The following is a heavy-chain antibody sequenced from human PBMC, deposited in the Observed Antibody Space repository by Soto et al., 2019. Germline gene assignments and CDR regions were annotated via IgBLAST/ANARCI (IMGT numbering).Heavy chain of an antibody. CDR2: ISGSGGST. V-gene: IGHV3-23*01. D-gene: IGHD1-20*01. J-gene: IGHJ5*02. CDR3: AKNPNWNVWPTHENWFDP. CDR1: GFTFSSYA. Sequence: GESLKISCAASGFTFSSYAMSWVRQAPGKGLEWVSAISGSGGSTYYADSVKVRFTISRDNSKNTLYLQMNSLRAEDTAVYYCAKNPNWNVWPTHENWFDPWGQGTLVTVSS.